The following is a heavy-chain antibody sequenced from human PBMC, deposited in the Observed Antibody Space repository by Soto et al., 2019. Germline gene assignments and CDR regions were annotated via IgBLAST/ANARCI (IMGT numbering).Heavy chain of an antibody. J-gene: IGHJ4*02. CDR1: GGSVSSYSYY. CDR2: IHESGRT. V-gene: IGHV4-39*01. D-gene: IGHD2-8*01. CDR3: ARLPDNNGFYYFDH. Sequence: PSETLSLTCTVSGGSVSSYSYYWAWIRQSPGQGLEWIGSIHESGRTFHNPSLKSRVTMSVDTSMNHFSLNLNSVTAADTAVYYCARLPDNNGFYYFDHWGQGTPVTVSS.